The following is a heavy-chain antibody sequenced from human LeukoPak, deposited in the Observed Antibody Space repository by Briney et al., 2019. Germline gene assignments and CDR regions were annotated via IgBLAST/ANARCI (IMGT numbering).Heavy chain of an antibody. CDR2: INHSGST. CDR3: ARREWDQLPNFDY. CDR1: GWSFSGYY. Sequence: SETLSLTCAAYGWSFSGYYRSWIRQPPGKGLEWMGEINHSGSTNYNPSLKGRGTTSVGTSKNKIPQELSSATAGDTAVYYCARREWDQLPNFDYWGQGTLVTFSS. D-gene: IGHD2-2*01. J-gene: IGHJ4*02. V-gene: IGHV4-34*01.